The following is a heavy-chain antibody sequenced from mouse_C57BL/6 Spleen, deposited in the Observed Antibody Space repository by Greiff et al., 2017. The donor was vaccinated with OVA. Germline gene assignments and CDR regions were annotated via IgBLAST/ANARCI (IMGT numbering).Heavy chain of an antibody. CDR1: GFTFSSYA. J-gene: IGHJ1*03. CDR2: ISDGGSYT. V-gene: IGHV5-4*01. CDR3: ANSNWYFDV. Sequence: EVQGVESGGGLVKPGGSLKLSCAASGFTFSSYAMSWVRQTPEKRLEWVATISDGGSYTYYPDNVKGRFTISRDNAKNNLYLQMSHLKSEDTAMYYCANSNWYFDVWGTGTTVTVSS. D-gene: IGHD2-5*01.